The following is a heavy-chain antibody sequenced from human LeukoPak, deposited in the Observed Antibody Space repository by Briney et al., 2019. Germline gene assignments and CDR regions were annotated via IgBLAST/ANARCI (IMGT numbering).Heavy chain of an antibody. D-gene: IGHD3-3*01. V-gene: IGHV3-48*01. CDR3: ARQGRAYYDFWSGYPFDY. J-gene: IGHJ4*02. CDR2: ISSSSSTI. CDR1: GFTFSTYS. Sequence: GGSLRLSCAASGFTFSTYSMNWVRQAPGKGLEWVSYISSSSSTIYYADSVKGRFTISRDNAKNSLYLQMNSLRAEDTAVYYCARQGRAYYDFWSGYPFDYWGQGTLVTVSS.